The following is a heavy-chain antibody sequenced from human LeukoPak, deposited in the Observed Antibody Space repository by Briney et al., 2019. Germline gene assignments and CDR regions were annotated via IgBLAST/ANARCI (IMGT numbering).Heavy chain of an antibody. V-gene: IGHV3-23*01. CDR3: AKDLSYSSGWYGFDY. CDR1: GFIFSSYA. Sequence: PGGSLRLSCAASGFIFSSYAMSWVRQAPGKGLEWVAGVSGSSGRTYYAASVKGRFTISRDNSKNTLSLEMNSLSAADTAVYYCAKDLSYSSGWYGFDYWGQGTLVTVSS. D-gene: IGHD6-19*01. J-gene: IGHJ4*02. CDR2: VSGSSGRT.